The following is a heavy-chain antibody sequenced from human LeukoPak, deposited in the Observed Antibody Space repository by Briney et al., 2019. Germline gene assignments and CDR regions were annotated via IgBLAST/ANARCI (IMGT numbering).Heavy chain of an antibody. CDR2: ISYDGSNK. CDR3: AKERASRDDY. J-gene: IGHJ4*02. V-gene: IGHV3-30*18. CDR1: GFTFSSYG. Sequence: SGRSLRLSCAASGFTFSSYGMHWVRQAPGKGLEWVAVISYDGSNKYYAHSVKGRFTISRDNSKNTLYLQMNSLRAEDTAVYYCAKERASRDDYWGQGTLVTVSS.